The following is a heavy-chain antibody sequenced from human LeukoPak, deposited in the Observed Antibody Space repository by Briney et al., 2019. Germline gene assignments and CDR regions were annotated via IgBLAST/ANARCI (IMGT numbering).Heavy chain of an antibody. CDR1: GFTFSSYG. V-gene: IGHV3-30*18. CDR3: AKDLDYGSSGGDY. J-gene: IGHJ4*02. CDR2: ISYDGSNK. Sequence: PGGSLRLSRAASGFTFSSYGMHWVRQGPGMRLEWVAVISYDGSNKYYADSVKGRFTISRDNPKNTLYLQMNSLRAEDTAVYYCAKDLDYGSSGGDYWGQGTLVTVSS. D-gene: IGHD3-22*01.